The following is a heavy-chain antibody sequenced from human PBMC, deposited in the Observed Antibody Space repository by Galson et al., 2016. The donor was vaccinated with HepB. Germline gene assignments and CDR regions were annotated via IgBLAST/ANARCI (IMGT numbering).Heavy chain of an antibody. V-gene: IGHV3-15*01. J-gene: IGHJ5*02. Sequence: SLRLSCAASGFTFKNAYMSWVRQAPGKGLEWIGLIKNKADGETTDYAAPVKGRFTISRDDSKNTLYLQMSSLKTEDTAVYYCTTRFIDAQLNWIDPWGQGTLVTVSS. CDR3: TTRFIDAQLNWIDP. CDR2: IKNKADGETT. D-gene: IGHD1-1*01. CDR1: GFTFKNAY.